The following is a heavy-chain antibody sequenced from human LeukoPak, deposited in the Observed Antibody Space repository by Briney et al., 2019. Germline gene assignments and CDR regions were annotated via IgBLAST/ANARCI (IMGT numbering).Heavy chain of an antibody. V-gene: IGHV3-23*01. CDR1: GFTFSSYA. Sequence: GGSLRLSCAASGFTFSSYAMSWVRQAPGKGLEWVSAISGSGGSTYYADSVKGRFTISRDNSKNTLYLQMNSLKTEDTAVYYCTTVAITIFGVVPYWGQGTLVTVSS. CDR2: ISGSGGST. J-gene: IGHJ4*02. D-gene: IGHD3-3*01. CDR3: TTVAITIFGVVPY.